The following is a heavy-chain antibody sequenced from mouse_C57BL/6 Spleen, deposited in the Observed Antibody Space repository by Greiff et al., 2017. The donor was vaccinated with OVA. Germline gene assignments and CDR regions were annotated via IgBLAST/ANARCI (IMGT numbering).Heavy chain of an antibody. V-gene: IGHV1-5*01. CDR3: IRVEDGFDY. CDR1: GYPFTSYW. J-gene: IGHJ2*01. Sequence: EVQLVESGTVLARPGASVKMSCKTSGYPFTSYWMPWVQQRPGQGLEWIGAIYPGNSDTSYTQTFTGKAKLTAVTSASTAYMERSRLTNEDSAVYYCIRVEDGFDYRGQGTTLTVSS. CDR2: IYPGNSDT. D-gene: IGHD2-3*01.